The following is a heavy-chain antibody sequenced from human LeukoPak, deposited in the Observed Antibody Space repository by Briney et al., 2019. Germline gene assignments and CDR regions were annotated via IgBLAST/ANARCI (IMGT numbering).Heavy chain of an antibody. D-gene: IGHD3-10*01. Sequence: PGGSLRLSCAASGFTFDDYGMSWVRQAPGKGLEWVSVIYSGGSTYYADSVKGRFTISRDNSKNTLYLQMNSLRAEDTAVYYCARDRTHYYGSGSYLSYWGQGTLVTVSS. J-gene: IGHJ4*02. CDR1: GFTFDDYG. CDR3: ARDRTHYYGSGSYLSY. CDR2: IYSGGST. V-gene: IGHV3-66*01.